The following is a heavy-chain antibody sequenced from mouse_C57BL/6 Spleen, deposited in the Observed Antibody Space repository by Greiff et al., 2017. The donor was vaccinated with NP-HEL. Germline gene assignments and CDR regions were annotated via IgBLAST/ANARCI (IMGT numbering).Heavy chain of an antibody. Sequence: QVQLQQSGPELVKPGASVKISCKASGYAFSSSWMNWVKQRPGKGLEWIGRIYPGDGDTNYNGKFKGKATLTADKSSSTAYMQLSSLTSEDSAVYFCARWATTDGGFDYWGQGTTLTVSS. D-gene: IGHD1-1*01. J-gene: IGHJ2*01. V-gene: IGHV1-82*01. CDR2: IYPGDGDT. CDR3: ARWATTDGGFDY. CDR1: GYAFSSSW.